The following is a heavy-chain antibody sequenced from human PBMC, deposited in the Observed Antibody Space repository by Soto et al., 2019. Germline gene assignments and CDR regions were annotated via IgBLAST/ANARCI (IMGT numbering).Heavy chain of an antibody. Sequence: QVQLVESGGGVVQPGRSLRLSCAASGFTFSTYGMHWVRQAPGKGLEWVGVITYDGSNKFYADSVKGRFTISRENSKNSIYLQMNSLRVEVAAVYDCAEDWRESLPGDAFDIWGQGTMVTVSS. D-gene: IGHD3-10*01. CDR3: AEDWRESLPGDAFDI. J-gene: IGHJ3*02. CDR2: ITYDGSNK. CDR1: GFTFSTYG. V-gene: IGHV3-30*18.